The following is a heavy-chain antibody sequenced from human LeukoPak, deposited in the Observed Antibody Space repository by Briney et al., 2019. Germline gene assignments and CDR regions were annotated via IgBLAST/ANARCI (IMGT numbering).Heavy chain of an antibody. J-gene: IGHJ4*02. Sequence: LPGRSLRLSCAASGFTFDDYAMHWVRQAPGKGLEWVSGISWNSGSIGYADSVKGRFTISRDNAKNSLYLQMNSLRAEDMALYYCARGTWSGYYPIGGYFDCWGQGTLVTVSS. CDR1: GFTFDDYA. V-gene: IGHV3-9*03. CDR2: ISWNSGSI. D-gene: IGHD3-3*01. CDR3: ARGTWSGYYPIGGYFDC.